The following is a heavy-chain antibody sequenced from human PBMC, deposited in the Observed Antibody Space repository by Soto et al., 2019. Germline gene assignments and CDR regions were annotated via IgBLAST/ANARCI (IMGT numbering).Heavy chain of an antibody. V-gene: IGHV4-31*03. CDR3: ARVLYGDYTSFDY. D-gene: IGHD4-17*01. Sequence: SETLSLTCTVSGGSISSGGYYWSWIRQHPGKGLEWIGYIYYSGSTYYNPSLKSRVTISVDTSKNQFSLKLSSVTAADTAVYYCARVLYGDYTSFDYWGQGTLVTVSS. J-gene: IGHJ4*02. CDR1: GGSISSGGYY. CDR2: IYYSGST.